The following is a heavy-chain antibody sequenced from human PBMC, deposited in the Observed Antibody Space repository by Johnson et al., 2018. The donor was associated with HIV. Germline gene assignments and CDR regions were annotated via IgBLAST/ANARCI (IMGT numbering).Heavy chain of an antibody. CDR2: ISWNSGSI. V-gene: IGHV3-9*01. D-gene: IGHD4-23*01. J-gene: IGHJ3*02. Sequence: VQLVESGGGLVQPGGSLRLSCAASGFTFSSYAMSWVRQAPGKGLEWVSGISWNSGSIGYADSVKGRFTISRDNAKNSLYLQMNSLRAEDTALYYCAKDITVVMHGAGAFDIWGQGTVVTVS. CDR3: AKDITVVMHGAGAFDI. CDR1: GFTFSSYA.